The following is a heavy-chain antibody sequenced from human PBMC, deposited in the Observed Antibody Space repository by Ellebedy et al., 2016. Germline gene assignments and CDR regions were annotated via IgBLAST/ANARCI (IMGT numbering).Heavy chain of an antibody. J-gene: IGHJ3*02. V-gene: IGHV3-30*04. D-gene: IGHD6-13*01. CDR2: ISYDGSNK. CDR3: AINRIAAAMADAFDI. Sequence: GESLKISXAASGFTFSSYAMHWVRQAPGKGLEWVAVISYDGSNKYYADSVKGRFTISRDNSKNTLYLQMNSLRAEDTAVYYCAINRIAAAMADAFDIWGQGTMVTVSS. CDR1: GFTFSSYA.